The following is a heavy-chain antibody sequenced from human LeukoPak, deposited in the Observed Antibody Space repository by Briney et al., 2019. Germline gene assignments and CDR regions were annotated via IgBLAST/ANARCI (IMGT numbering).Heavy chain of an antibody. CDR1: GGTFSSYA. J-gene: IGHJ4*02. V-gene: IGHV1-69*06. CDR2: IIPIFGTA. D-gene: IGHD3-22*01. Sequence: GASVKVSCKASGGTFSSYAISWVRQAPGQGLEWMGGIIPIFGTANYAQKFQGRVTITADKSTSTAYMVMSSLRSEDTAVYYCARDRQYYYDSSGQGYWGQGTLVTVSS. CDR3: ARDRQYYYDSSGQGY.